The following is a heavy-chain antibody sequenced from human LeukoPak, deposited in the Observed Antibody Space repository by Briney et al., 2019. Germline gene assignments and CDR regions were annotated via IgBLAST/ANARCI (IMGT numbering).Heavy chain of an antibody. Sequence: SETLSLTCAVSGYSISSGYYWGWIRQPPGKGLEWIGSIYHSGSTYYNPSLKSRVTISVETSKNQFSLKLSSVTAADTAVYYCARSIYSRYSSSWQPAYYYGMDVWGKGTTVTVSS. CDR3: ARSIYSRYSSSWQPAYYYGMDV. CDR1: GYSISSGYY. CDR2: IYHSGST. V-gene: IGHV4-38-2*01. D-gene: IGHD6-13*01. J-gene: IGHJ6*04.